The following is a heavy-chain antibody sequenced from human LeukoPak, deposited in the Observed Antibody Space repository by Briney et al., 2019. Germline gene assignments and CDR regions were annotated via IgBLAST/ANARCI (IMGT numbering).Heavy chain of an antibody. J-gene: IGHJ4*02. V-gene: IGHV4-39*02. CDR3: ARSSGTGTFSY. CDR1: GDSISRSTYY. CDR2: VYYGRSP. Sequence: PSETLSLTCTVSGDSISRSTYYWAWIRQPPRTGLEWIGSVYYGRSPYFNPSLESRATISVDTSKNHFSLKMSSVTAADTAVYYCARSSGTGTFSYWGQGTLVTVSS. D-gene: IGHD6-25*01.